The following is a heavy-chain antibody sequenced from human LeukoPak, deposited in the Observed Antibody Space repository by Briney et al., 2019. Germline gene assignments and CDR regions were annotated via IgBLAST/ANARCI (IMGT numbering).Heavy chain of an antibody. Sequence: GGSLRLSCAASGFIFSDYSMHWVRQAPGKGLEWVSSISSSGAYIFYADSVKGRFTISRDNAKNSLFLQMNSLRAEDTAVYYCAAAEPESAFDIWGQGTMVTVSA. CDR3: AAAEPESAFDI. V-gene: IGHV3-21*04. CDR1: GFIFSDYS. CDR2: ISSSGAYI. J-gene: IGHJ3*02.